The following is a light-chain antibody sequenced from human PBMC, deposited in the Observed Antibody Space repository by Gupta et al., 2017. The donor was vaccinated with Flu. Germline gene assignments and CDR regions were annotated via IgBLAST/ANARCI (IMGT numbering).Light chain of an antibody. CDR3: MQGAHWPWA. V-gene: IGKV2-30*01. J-gene: IGKJ1*01. CDR1: QGLVYSDGNTY. Sequence: DVVMTQSPLSLPVTIGQPASISCRSRQGLVYSDGNTYLHWLQQRPGQSPRRLIYQVSYRDSGVPDRFSGSGSGTDFTLKISRVDAEDVGIYFCMQGAHWPWAFGQGTTVEIK. CDR2: QVS.